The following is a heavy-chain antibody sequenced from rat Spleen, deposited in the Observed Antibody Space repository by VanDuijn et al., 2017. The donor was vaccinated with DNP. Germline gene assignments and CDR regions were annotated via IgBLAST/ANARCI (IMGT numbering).Heavy chain of an antibody. D-gene: IGHD1-12*02. Sequence: EVQLVESGGGLVQPGRSMKLSCAASGFTFSNYDMAWVRQAPKKGLEWVATISYDGSSTYYRDSVKGRFTISRDDAKDTLSLQMNSLRSEDTATYYCARVGDLHDGGSGDALDAWGQGTSVTVSS. V-gene: IGHV5-7*01. CDR2: ISYDGSST. J-gene: IGHJ4*01. CDR3: ARVGDLHDGGSGDALDA. CDR1: GFTFSNYD.